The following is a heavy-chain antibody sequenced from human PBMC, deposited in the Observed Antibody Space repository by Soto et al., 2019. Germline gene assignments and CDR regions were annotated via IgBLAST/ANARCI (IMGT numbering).Heavy chain of an antibody. CDR1: GYNFATYW. Sequence: GESLKISCKGSGYNFATYWIGWVRQVPGKGLEWMGIIFPADSDTKYSPSFQGQVTISADKSISAAYLQWNSLEASDTAMYYCATSYYYYYYGMDVWGQGTTVTVSS. J-gene: IGHJ6*02. CDR2: IFPADSDT. V-gene: IGHV5-51*01. CDR3: ATSYYYYYYGMDV.